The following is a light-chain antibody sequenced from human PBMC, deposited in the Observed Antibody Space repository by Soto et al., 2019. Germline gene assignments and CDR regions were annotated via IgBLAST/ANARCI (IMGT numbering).Light chain of an antibody. V-gene: IGLV2-14*01. CDR3: SSYTTNTTLPYV. J-gene: IGLJ1*01. CDR1: ISDVGAYNY. CDR2: EVS. Sequence: QSVLTQPASVSGSPGQSITISCTGTISDVGAYNYVSWYQQNPGKAPKLMIYEVSNRPSGVSNRFSGSKSGNTASLTISGLQAEDEAEYFCSSYTTNTTLPYVFGSGTKLTVL.